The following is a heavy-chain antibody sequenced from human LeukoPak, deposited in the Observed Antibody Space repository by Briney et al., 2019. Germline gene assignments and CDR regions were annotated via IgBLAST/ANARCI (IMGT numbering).Heavy chain of an antibody. Sequence: GGSLRLSCAASGFTFSAYGMHWVRQAPGKGLEWVAIISYDGSNKYYPDSVKGRFTISRDDSKNTLYLQMNSLRTEDTAVYYCAKELTRPNRPVAGLNYWGQETRVTVSS. CDR3: AKELTRPNRPVAGLNY. CDR2: ISYDGSNK. D-gene: IGHD6-19*01. V-gene: IGHV3-30*18. CDR1: GFTFSAYG. J-gene: IGHJ4*02.